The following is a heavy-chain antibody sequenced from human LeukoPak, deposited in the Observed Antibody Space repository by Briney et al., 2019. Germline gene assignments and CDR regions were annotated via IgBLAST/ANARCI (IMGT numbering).Heavy chain of an antibody. J-gene: IGHJ4*02. D-gene: IGHD2-21*01. CDR1: GYTFTTYG. CDR2: ISGYGST. V-gene: IGHV1-18*01. Sequence: ASVKVSCKASGYTFTTYGISWVRQAPGQGLEWMGWISGYGSTNYAQNLQGRATMTTDTSTSTAYMELRSLRSDDTAVYYCARGVYSNDYWGQGTLVTVSS. CDR3: ARGVYSNDY.